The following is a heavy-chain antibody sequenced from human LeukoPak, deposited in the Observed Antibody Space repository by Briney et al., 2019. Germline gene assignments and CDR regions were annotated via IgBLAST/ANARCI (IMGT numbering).Heavy chain of an antibody. D-gene: IGHD3-22*01. Sequence: GGSLRLSCAASGFTVSSNYMSWVRQAPGKGPEWVSVIYSGGSTYYADSVKGRFTISRDNSKNTLYLQMNSLRAEDTAVYYCARNIAYDSSGYYSPHFDYWGQGTLVTVSS. V-gene: IGHV3-53*01. J-gene: IGHJ4*02. CDR2: IYSGGST. CDR3: ARNIAYDSSGYYSPHFDY. CDR1: GFTVSSNY.